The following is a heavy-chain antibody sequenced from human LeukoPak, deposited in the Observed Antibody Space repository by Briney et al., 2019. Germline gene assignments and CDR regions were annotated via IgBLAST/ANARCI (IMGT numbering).Heavy chain of an antibody. CDR2: ISAYNGNT. V-gene: IGHV1-18*01. J-gene: IGHJ6*02. CDR1: GYTFTSYG. CDR3: ARDGSYYYYYGMDV. Sequence: GASVNVSCKASGYTFTSYGSSWVRQAPGQGREWMGWISAYNGNTNYAQKLQGRVTMTTDTSTSTAYMELRSLRSDDTAVYYCARDGSYYYYYGMDVWGQGTTVTVSS.